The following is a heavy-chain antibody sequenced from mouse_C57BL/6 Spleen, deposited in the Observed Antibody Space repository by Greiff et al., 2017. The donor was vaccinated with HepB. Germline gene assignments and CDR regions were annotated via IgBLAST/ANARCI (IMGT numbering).Heavy chain of an antibody. Sequence: QVQLQQPGAELVRPGTSVKLSCKASGYTFTSYWMHWVKQRPGQGLEWIGVIDPSDSYTNYNQKFKGKATLTVDTSSSTAYMQLSILTSEDSAVYYCARGITAFGFAYWGQGTLVTVSA. V-gene: IGHV1-59*01. CDR3: ARGITAFGFAY. CDR2: IDPSDSYT. D-gene: IGHD3-1*01. J-gene: IGHJ3*01. CDR1: GYTFTSYW.